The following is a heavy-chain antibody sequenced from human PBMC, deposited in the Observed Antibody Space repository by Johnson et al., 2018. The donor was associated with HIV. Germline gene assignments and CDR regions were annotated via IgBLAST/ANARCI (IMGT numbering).Heavy chain of an antibody. CDR2: ISYDGSNK. J-gene: IGHJ3*02. D-gene: IGHD2-8*02. Sequence: VQLVESGGGVVQPGRSLRLSCAASGFTFSSYGMHWVRQAPGKGLEWVAVISYDGSNKYYADSVKGRFTISRDNSKNTLYLQMTSLRAEDTAVYYCARDQGYCTGGVCYEVGAFGAFDIWGQGTMVTVSS. V-gene: IGHV3-30*19. CDR3: ARDQGYCTGGVCYEVGAFGAFDI. CDR1: GFTFSSYG.